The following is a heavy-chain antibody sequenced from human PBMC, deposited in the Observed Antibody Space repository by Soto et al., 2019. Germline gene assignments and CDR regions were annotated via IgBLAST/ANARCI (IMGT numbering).Heavy chain of an antibody. J-gene: IGHJ5*02. Sequence: GGSLRLSCAASGFSFSNYAMNWVRQAPGKGLEWVSGISGGGGGTYYADSVKGRFIISRDNSKNTVYLQMNSLRAEDTAVYYCVREVGHGWFDPWGQGTLVTVSS. V-gene: IGHV3-23*01. CDR2: ISGGGGGT. CDR1: GFSFSNYA. CDR3: VREVGHGWFDP.